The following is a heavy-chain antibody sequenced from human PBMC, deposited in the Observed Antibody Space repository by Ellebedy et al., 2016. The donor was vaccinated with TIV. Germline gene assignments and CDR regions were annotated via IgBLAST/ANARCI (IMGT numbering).Heavy chain of an antibody. Sequence: SETLSLXXAVYGGSFSGYYWSWIRQPPGKGLEWIGEINHSGSTNYNPSLKSRVTISVDTSKNQFSLKLSSVTAADTAVYYCAIPRQCRSTSCYYYYWGQGTLVTVSS. J-gene: IGHJ4*02. CDR1: GGSFSGYY. CDR2: INHSGST. V-gene: IGHV4-34*01. CDR3: AIPRQCRSTSCYYYY. D-gene: IGHD2-2*01.